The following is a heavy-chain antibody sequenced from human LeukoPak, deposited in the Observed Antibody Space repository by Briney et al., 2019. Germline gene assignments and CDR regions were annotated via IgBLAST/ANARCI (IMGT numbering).Heavy chain of an antibody. V-gene: IGHV4-59*01. CDR1: GGSISGFY. J-gene: IGHJ3*02. Sequence: SETLSLTCTVSGGSISGFYWNWIRQPPGKGLEWIGYVYYSGNTNYNPSLKSRVTISLDTSKNQFSLKLRSVTAADTAVYYCALGAAFDIWGQGTMVTVSS. CDR2: VYYSGNT. CDR3: ALGAAFDI.